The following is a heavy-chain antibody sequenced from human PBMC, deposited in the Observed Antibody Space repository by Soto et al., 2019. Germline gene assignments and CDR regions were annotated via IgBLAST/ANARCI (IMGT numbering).Heavy chain of an antibody. Sequence: EVQLVESGGGLVKPGGSLRLSCAASGFTFSSYSMNWVRQAPGKGLEWVSSISSSSSYIYYADSVKGRFTISRDNAKNSLYLQMNSVRAEDTAVYYCARDGTSVVVVVAYGMDVWGQGTTVTVSS. CDR1: GFTFSSYS. CDR2: ISSSSSYI. J-gene: IGHJ6*02. V-gene: IGHV3-21*01. D-gene: IGHD2-15*01. CDR3: ARDGTSVVVVVAYGMDV.